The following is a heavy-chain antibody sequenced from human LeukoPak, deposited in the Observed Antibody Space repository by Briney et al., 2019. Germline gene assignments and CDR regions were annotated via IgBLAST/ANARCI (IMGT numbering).Heavy chain of an antibody. CDR2: INPNSGGT. D-gene: IGHD3-16*02. Sequence: GASVKVSCKASGYTFTGYYMHWVRQAPGQGLEWMGWINPNSGGTNYAQKFQGWVTMTRDTSISTAYMELSRLRSDDTAVYYCARCFYDYVWGSYRLQNWFDPWGQGTLVTVSS. CDR1: GYTFTGYY. J-gene: IGHJ5*02. CDR3: ARCFYDYVWGSYRLQNWFDP. V-gene: IGHV1-2*04.